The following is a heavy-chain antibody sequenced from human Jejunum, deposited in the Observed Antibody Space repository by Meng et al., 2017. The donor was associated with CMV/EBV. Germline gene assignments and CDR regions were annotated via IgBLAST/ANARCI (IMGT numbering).Heavy chain of an antibody. CDR3: ARLYGDYNNNYYYGMDV. Sequence: TYGINWVRQAPGQGLEWMGWISGYNGKAKYVQKFQGRVTMTTDTSTSTAYMELRSLRSDDTAVYYCARLYGDYNNNYYYGMDVWGQGTTVTAP. D-gene: IGHD4-17*01. V-gene: IGHV1-18*01. CDR1: TYG. J-gene: IGHJ6*02. CDR2: ISGYNGKA.